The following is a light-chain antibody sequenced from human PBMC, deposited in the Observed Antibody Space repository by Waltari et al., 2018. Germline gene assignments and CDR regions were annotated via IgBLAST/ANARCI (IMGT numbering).Light chain of an antibody. V-gene: IGLV2-14*01. CDR2: DVN. CDR3: TSYTSRHTLV. J-gene: IGLJ1*01. CDR1: SLDVGGYDF. Sequence: QSALTQPASVSGSPGPSITISCTGSSLDVGGYDFFSWYRQHPGKAPKVVIFDVNNRPSGVSDRVSGSKSGNTASLTISGLQAEDEGDYYCTSYTSRHTLVFGGGTKVTVL.